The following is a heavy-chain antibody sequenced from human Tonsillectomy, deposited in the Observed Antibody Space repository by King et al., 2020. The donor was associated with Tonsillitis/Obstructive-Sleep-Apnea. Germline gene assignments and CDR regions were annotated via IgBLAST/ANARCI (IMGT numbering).Heavy chain of an antibody. V-gene: IGHV3-15*01. CDR2: IKSKTDGGTT. Sequence: VQLVESGGGLVKPGGSLRLSCAASGFSFSKAWMTLVRQAPGKGLEWVGRIKSKTDGGTTDYAAPVKGRFTISRDDAKNTLYLQMNSLKTEDTDVYYCTTDGQQWLGDGAFDIWGQGTMVTVSS. CDR3: TTDGQQWLGDGAFDI. D-gene: IGHD6-19*01. J-gene: IGHJ3*02. CDR1: GFSFSKAW.